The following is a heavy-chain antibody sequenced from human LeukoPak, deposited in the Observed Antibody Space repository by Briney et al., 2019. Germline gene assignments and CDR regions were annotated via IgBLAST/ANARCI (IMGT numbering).Heavy chain of an antibody. CDR2: IHSGGGST. V-gene: IGHV3-23*01. J-gene: IGHJ2*01. CDR1: GFTFNNYA. D-gene: IGHD3-10*01. CDR3: AKDRGLGGSGYWYFDL. Sequence: GGSLRLSCAASGFTFNNYAMSWVRQAPGKGLEWVSTIHSGGGSTFYADSVKGRFTFSRDNSKNIAFLQLNSLRAEDTAVYFCAKDRGLGGSGYWYFDLWGRGTLVTVSS.